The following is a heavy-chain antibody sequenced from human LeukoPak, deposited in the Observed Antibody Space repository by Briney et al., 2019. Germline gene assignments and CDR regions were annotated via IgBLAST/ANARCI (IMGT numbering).Heavy chain of an antibody. CDR1: GGSISSYY. Sequence: SETLSLTCTVSGGSISSYYWSWIRQPPGKGLEWIGYIYYSGSTNYNPSLKSRVTISVDTSKNQFSLKLSSVTAADTAVYYCARDRDGDQMGFDPWGQGTLVTVSS. V-gene: IGHV4-59*01. CDR3: ARDRDGDQMGFDP. D-gene: IGHD4-17*01. CDR2: IYYSGST. J-gene: IGHJ5*02.